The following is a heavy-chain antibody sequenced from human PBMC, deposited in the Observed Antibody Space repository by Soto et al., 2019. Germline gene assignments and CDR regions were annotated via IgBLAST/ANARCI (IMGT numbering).Heavy chain of an antibody. CDR3: AKDYTIAAGRIYYFDY. V-gene: IGHV3-23*01. D-gene: IGHD6-13*01. Sequence: PGGSLRLSCAASGFTFSSYAMSWVRQAPGKGLEWVSAISGSGGSTYYADSVKGRFTISRDNSKNTLYLQMNSLRAEDTAVYYCAKDYTIAAGRIYYFDYWGQGTLVTVSS. CDR2: ISGSGGST. CDR1: GFTFSSYA. J-gene: IGHJ4*02.